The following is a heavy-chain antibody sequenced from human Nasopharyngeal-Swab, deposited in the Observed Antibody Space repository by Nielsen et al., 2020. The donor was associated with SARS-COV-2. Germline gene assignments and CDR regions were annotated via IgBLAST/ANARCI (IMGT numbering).Heavy chain of an antibody. CDR1: GFTFRSYA. D-gene: IGHD5-12*01. J-gene: IGHJ6*02. V-gene: IGHV3-23*01. CDR3: AKDRDSGDDSDDYYHYYGMDV. Sequence: GGSLRLSCAASGFTFRSYAISWVRQAPGKGLEWVSVISGSDNTTYYAASVTGRFTTSRDNSKNTVNLQMNSLRVEDTAIYYCAKDRDSGDDSDDYYHYYGMDVWGQGTTVTVFS. CDR2: ISGSDNTT.